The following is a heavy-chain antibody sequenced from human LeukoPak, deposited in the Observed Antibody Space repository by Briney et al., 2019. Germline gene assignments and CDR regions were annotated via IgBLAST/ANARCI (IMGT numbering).Heavy chain of an antibody. CDR3: ARGGTATFDP. Sequence: SGGSLRLSCAASGFTFSSHWMHWVRQAPGKGLVWVSRINNEGTSTTNADSVKGRFTISRDNAKNTLYLQMNSLRVEDTAVYYCARGGTATFDPWGQGTLVTVSS. J-gene: IGHJ5*02. V-gene: IGHV3-74*03. CDR1: GFTFSSHW. D-gene: IGHD4-17*01. CDR2: INNEGTST.